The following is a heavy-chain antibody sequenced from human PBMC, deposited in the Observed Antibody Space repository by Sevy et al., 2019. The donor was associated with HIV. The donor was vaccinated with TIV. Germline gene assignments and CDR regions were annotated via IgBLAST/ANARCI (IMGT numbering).Heavy chain of an antibody. Sequence: SETLSLTCTVSGGSISSSSYYWGWIRQPPGKGLDWIGSIYYSGSTYYNPSLKSRVTISVDTSKNQFSLKLSSVTAADTAVYYCARHDGNYYDSSGYYAIFSPYYFDYWGQGTLVTVSS. V-gene: IGHV4-39*01. CDR3: ARHDGNYYDSSGYYAIFSPYYFDY. CDR2: IYYSGST. CDR1: GGSISSSSYY. J-gene: IGHJ4*02. D-gene: IGHD3-22*01.